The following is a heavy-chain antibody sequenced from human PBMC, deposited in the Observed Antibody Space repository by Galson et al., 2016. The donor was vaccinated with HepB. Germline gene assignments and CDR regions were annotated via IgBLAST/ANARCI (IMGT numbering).Heavy chain of an antibody. CDR1: RISFSSRS. CDR3: ARDLYSYGYFYGLDV. V-gene: IGHV3-21*03. Sequence: SLRLSCAASRISFSSRSMDWVRQAPGKGLEWISYIDSSGKKTHYADSVKGRFTISRDNAQESLYLQMSSLRGEDTAIYYCARDLYSYGYFYGLDVWGQGTTVTVSS. J-gene: IGHJ6*02. D-gene: IGHD5-18*01. CDR2: IDSSGKKT.